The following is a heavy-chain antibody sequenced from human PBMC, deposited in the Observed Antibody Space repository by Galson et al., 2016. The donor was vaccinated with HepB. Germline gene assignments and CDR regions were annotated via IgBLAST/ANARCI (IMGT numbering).Heavy chain of an antibody. J-gene: IGHJ6*02. CDR1: GFSLSTSGMS. D-gene: IGHD6-6*01. CDR3: ARILRIPVRRRENYHYAMDV. CDR2: IDWDDDK. Sequence: PALVKPTQTLTLTCTFSGFSLSTSGMSVSWIRQPPGKALEWLALIDWDDDKSYNTSLKTRLAISKDTSKNQVVLTMTNMDPGDTATYYCARILRIPVRRRENYHYAMDVWGQGTTLTVSS. V-gene: IGHV2-70*01.